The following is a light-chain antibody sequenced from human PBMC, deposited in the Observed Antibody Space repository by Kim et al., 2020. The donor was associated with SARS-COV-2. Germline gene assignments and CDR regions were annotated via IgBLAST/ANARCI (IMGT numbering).Light chain of an antibody. CDR3: QSYNRDNVI. V-gene: IGLV6-57*03. J-gene: IGLJ2*01. CDR1: SSSIDDNS. Sequence: GKTVTITCTRSSSSIDDNSGQWYQQRPGGVPTTVIYEDDQRTTGVSDRFSGSIDNSSNSASLTISGLRTEDEADYYCQSYNRDNVIFGGGTQLTVL. CDR2: EDD.